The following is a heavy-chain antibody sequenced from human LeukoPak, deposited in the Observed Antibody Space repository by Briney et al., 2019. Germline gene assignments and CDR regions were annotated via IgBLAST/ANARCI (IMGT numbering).Heavy chain of an antibody. J-gene: IGHJ4*02. CDR2: ISDSGGST. CDR1: GFTFSRYA. CDR3: AKDRGSGYHYFDY. V-gene: IGHV3-23*01. D-gene: IGHD3-22*01. Sequence: GGSLRLSCAASGFTFSRYAMSWVRQAPGKGLEWVSAISDSGGSTYYADSAKGRFTISRDNSKNTLYLQMNSLRAEDTAVYYCAKDRGSGYHYFDYWGQGTLVTVSS.